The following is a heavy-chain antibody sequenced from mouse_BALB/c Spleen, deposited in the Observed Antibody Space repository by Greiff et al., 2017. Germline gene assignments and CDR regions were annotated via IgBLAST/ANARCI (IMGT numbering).Heavy chain of an antibody. V-gene: IGHV2-6-7*01. CDR2: IWGDGST. CDR1: GFSLTGYG. Sequence: VQRVESGPGLVAPSQSLSITCTVSGFSLTGYGVNWVRQPPGKGLEWLGMIWGDGSTDYNSALKSRLSISKDNSKSQVFLKMNSLQTDDTARYYCARIYYDYDRNAMDYWGQGTSVTVSS. D-gene: IGHD2-4*01. J-gene: IGHJ4*01. CDR3: ARIYYDYDRNAMDY.